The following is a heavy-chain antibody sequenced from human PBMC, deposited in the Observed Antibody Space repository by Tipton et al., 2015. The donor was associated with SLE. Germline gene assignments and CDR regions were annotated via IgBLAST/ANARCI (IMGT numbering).Heavy chain of an antibody. J-gene: IGHJ3*02. CDR1: GYSISNGFY. V-gene: IGHV4-38-2*02. CDR2: LYRSGST. CDR3: ARDAYDRNDYYSVGGAFDI. D-gene: IGHD3-22*01. Sequence: TLSLTCTVSGYSISNGFYWGWIRQPPGKGLEWIGSLYRSGSTYNNPSLKGRVTMSVDTSSNLFSLNLSSVTAADSAVYYCARDAYDRNDYYSVGGAFDIWGQGTMVTVSS.